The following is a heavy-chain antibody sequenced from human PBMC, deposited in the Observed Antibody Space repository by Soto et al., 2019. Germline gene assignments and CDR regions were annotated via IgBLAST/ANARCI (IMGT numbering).Heavy chain of an antibody. CDR3: ARDGVGTTTYFGYFDY. Sequence: GGSLRLSCAASGFTFSSYPMSWVRQAPGKGLEWVSVIRCDGSNTYYADSVKGRFTISRDNPKNMLYLQMNSLRAEDTAIYYCARDGVGTTTYFGYFDYWGLGSLVTVSS. CDR2: IRCDGSNT. D-gene: IGHD1-26*01. J-gene: IGHJ4*02. CDR1: GFTFSSYP. V-gene: IGHV3-23*01.